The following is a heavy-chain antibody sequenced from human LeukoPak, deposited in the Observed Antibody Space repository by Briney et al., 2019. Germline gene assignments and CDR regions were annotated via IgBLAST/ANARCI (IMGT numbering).Heavy chain of an antibody. Sequence: TLSLTCTVSGGSISSGGYYWSWIRQHPGKGLEWIGYIYYSGSTYYNPSLKSRVTITVDTSKKQFSLKLSSVTAADTAVYYCARLGSTLGAEYFQHWGQGTLVTVSS. D-gene: IGHD2-2*01. CDR1: GGSISSGGYY. V-gene: IGHV4-31*03. J-gene: IGHJ1*01. CDR3: ARLGSTLGAEYFQH. CDR2: IYYSGST.